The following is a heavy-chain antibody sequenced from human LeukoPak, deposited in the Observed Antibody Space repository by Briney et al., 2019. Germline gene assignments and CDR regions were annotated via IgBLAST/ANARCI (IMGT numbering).Heavy chain of an antibody. D-gene: IGHD3-10*01. CDR3: AKDGIITMVRGVIITPYYYYYMDV. V-gene: IGHV3-11*04. CDR2: ISSSGSTI. Sequence: GGSLRLSCAASGFTFSDYYMSWIRQAPGKGLEWVSYISSSGSTIYYADSVNGRFTISRDNAKNSLYLQMNSLRAEDTAVYYCAKDGIITMVRGVIITPYYYYYMDVWGKGTTVTISS. CDR1: GFTFSDYY. J-gene: IGHJ6*03.